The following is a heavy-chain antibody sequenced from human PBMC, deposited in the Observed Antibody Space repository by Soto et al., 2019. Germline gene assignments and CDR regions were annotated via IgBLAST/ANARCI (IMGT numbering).Heavy chain of an antibody. V-gene: IGHV4-34*01. J-gene: IGHJ4*02. CDR2: IKHRGST. D-gene: IGHD2-8*01. CDR3: ARLYGNRGPYDY. CDR1: GGSFSGYY. Sequence: SETLSLTCAVYGGSFSGYYWSWIRQPPGKGLEWIGEIKHRGSTNYNPSLKSRVTISVDTSKNQFSLKLSSVTAADTAVYYCARLYGNRGPYDYWGQGNLVTVSS.